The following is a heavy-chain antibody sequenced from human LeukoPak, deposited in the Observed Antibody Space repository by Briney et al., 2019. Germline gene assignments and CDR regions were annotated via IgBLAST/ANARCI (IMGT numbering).Heavy chain of an antibody. J-gene: IGHJ4*02. CDR1: GDSMSSYY. CDR3: ARSRTGSFDY. V-gene: IGHV4-59*01. CDR2: IYYSGST. D-gene: IGHD3/OR15-3a*01. Sequence: PSETLSLTCTVSGDSMSSYYWSWIRQPPGKGLEWIGYIYYSGSTDYNPPLKSRVTISVDMSKNQFSLKLSSVTAADTAVYYCARSRTGSFDYWGQGTLATVSS.